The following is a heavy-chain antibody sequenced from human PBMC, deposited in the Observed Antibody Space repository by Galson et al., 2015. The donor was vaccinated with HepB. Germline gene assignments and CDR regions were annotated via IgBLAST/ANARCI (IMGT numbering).Heavy chain of an antibody. Sequence: SLRLSCAASGFTFGDYTMSWLRQAPGKGLEWVGSIRSKAYGGTTEYVASVKRRFTITGHDSKSIAYLQINSLKTEDTAVYYCTGDRKGGYGPFDYWGQGTLVTVSS. D-gene: IGHD5-12*01. J-gene: IGHJ4*02. V-gene: IGHV3-49*03. CDR1: GFTFGDYT. CDR2: IRSKAYGGTT. CDR3: TGDRKGGYGPFDY.